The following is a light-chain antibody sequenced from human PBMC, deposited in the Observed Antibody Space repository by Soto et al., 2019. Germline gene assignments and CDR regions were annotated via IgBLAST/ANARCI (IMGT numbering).Light chain of an antibody. V-gene: IGLV1-51*01. J-gene: IGLJ2*01. CDR2: DDN. Sequence: QSAMTQPPSVSAAPGQKVTISCSGSSSNIGGNSVSWYQQLPGTAPKLLIYDDNKRPSGIPDRFSGSKSGTSATLGITGFQTGDEADYYCGTWDSSLSVALFGGGTKLTVL. CDR1: SSNIGGNS. CDR3: GTWDSSLSVAL.